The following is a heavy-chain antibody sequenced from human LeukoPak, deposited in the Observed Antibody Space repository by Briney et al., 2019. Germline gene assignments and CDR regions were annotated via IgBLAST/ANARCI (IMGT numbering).Heavy chain of an antibody. CDR2: IYPGDSDT. Sequence: GESLKISCKGSGYSFTSYWIGWVRQMHGKGLEWMGIIYPGDSDTRYSPSFQGQVTISADKSISTAYLQWSSLKASDTAMYYCASSRNLYSYGYGNAFDIWGQGTMVTVSS. J-gene: IGHJ3*02. CDR1: GYSFTSYW. V-gene: IGHV5-51*01. CDR3: ASSRNLYSYGYGNAFDI. D-gene: IGHD5-18*01.